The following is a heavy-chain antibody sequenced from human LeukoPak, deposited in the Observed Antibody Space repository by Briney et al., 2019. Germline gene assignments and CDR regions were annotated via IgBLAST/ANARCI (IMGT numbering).Heavy chain of an antibody. CDR3: AYRRGLALDY. Sequence: SGPTLVNPTQTLTLTCTYSGFSLSSSGVGVGWVRQPPEKALEWLALIYWDDDKRYSPSLKSRLTITKDTSTNQVVLTMTNMDPVDTATYYCAYRRGLALDYWGQGTLVTVSS. CDR1: GFSLSSSGVG. J-gene: IGHJ4*02. CDR2: IYWDDDK. D-gene: IGHD6-19*01. V-gene: IGHV2-5*02.